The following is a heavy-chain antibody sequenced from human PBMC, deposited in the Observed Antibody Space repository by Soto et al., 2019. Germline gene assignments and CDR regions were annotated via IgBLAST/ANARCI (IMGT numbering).Heavy chain of an antibody. V-gene: IGHV4-34*01. CDR2: INHSGST. J-gene: IGHJ5*02. Sequence: SETLSLTSAVYGGYFSGYDWSWIRQPPGKGLEWIGEINHSGSTNYNPSLKSRVTISVDTSKNQFSLKLSSVTAADTAVYYCARGDLRRSSSHWFDPWGQGTLVTVSS. CDR3: ARGDLRRSSSHWFDP. CDR1: GGYFSGYD.